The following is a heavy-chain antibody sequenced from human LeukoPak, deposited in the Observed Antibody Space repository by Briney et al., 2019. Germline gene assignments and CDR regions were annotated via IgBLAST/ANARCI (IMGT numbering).Heavy chain of an antibody. Sequence: ASETLSLTCTVSGGSISSGDYYWSWIRQPPGKGLEWIGYIYYSGSTYYNPSLKSRVTISVDTSKNQFALKLSSVTAADTAVYYCARERASYFDYWGQGTLVTVSS. CDR2: IYYSGST. CDR3: ARERASYFDY. CDR1: GGSISSGDYY. J-gene: IGHJ4*02. V-gene: IGHV4-30-4*01.